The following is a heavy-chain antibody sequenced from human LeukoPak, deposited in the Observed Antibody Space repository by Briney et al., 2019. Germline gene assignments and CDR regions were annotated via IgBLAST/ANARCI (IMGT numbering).Heavy chain of an antibody. V-gene: IGHV4-59*11. CDR1: GGSLSSHY. Sequence: SETLSLTXTVSGGSLSSHYWSWIQQPPGKGLEWIGYIYYNGNTNYNPSLKSRVTTSVDTSKNQFSLKLNSVTAADTAMYYCARQTGRLDPWGQGTLVTVSS. CDR2: IYYNGNT. CDR3: ARQTGRLDP. J-gene: IGHJ5*02.